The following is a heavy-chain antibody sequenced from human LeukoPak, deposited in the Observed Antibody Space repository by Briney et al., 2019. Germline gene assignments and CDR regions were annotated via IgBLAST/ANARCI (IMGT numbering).Heavy chain of an antibody. CDR3: ARTIRGY. CDR1: GFTFSNYW. D-gene: IGHD3-10*01. Sequence: GGSLRLSGAASGFTFSNYWMSWVRQAPGKGLEWVANIKEDGSEKYYVDSVKGRFTISRDNAKNSLYLQMNSLRAEDTAVYYCARTIRGYWGQGTLVTVSS. V-gene: IGHV3-7*02. J-gene: IGHJ4*02. CDR2: IKEDGSEK.